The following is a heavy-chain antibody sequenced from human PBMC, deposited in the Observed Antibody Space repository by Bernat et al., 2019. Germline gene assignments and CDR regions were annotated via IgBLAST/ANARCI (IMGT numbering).Heavy chain of an antibody. V-gene: IGHV3-33*01. CDR1: GFTFSSYG. CDR2: IGYDGSKK. CDR3: ARDGGTTVLDY. D-gene: IGHD1-1*01. Sequence: QVQLVESGGGVVQPGRSLRLSCAASGFTFSSYGLHWVRQAPGKGLEWVAAIGYDGSKKYYADSVKGRFTVSRDDSKNTLYLEMNSLRAEDTAVFYCARDGGTTVLDYWGQGGLVTVSS. J-gene: IGHJ4*02.